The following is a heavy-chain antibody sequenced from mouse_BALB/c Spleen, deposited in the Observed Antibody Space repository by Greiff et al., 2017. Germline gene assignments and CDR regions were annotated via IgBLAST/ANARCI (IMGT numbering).Heavy chain of an antibody. Sequence: DVKLVESGPGLVKPSQSLSLTCTVTGYSITSDYAWNWIRQFPGNKLEWMGYISYSGSTSYNPSLKSRISITRDTSKNQFFLQLNSVTTEDTATYYCARSDGFAYWGQGTLVTVSA. D-gene: IGHD2-3*01. J-gene: IGHJ3*01. CDR2: ISYSGST. V-gene: IGHV3-2*02. CDR1: GYSITSDYA. CDR3: ARSDGFAY.